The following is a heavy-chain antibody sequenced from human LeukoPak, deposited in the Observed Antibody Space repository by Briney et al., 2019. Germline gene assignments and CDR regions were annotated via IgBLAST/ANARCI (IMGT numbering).Heavy chain of an antibody. J-gene: IGHJ6*03. CDR2: INHSGNT. CDR1: GGSFSGYY. CDR3: ARGGYGSGWDYMDV. D-gene: IGHD3-10*01. V-gene: IGHV4-34*01. Sequence: PSETLSLTCAVYGGSFSGYYWNWSRQPPGKVLEWIGGINHSGNTNYNPSLKSRVTISVDTSKNQFSLKLSSVTAADTAVYYCARGGYGSGWDYMDVWGKGTTVTVSS.